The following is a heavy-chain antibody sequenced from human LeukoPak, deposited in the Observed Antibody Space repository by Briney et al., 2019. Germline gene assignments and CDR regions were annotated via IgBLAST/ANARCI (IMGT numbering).Heavy chain of an antibody. CDR2: ISGSSGNT. Sequence: GGSLRLSCAASGFTFSNYAMSWVRQAPGKGLEWVSGISGSSGNTYYADSVKGRFTISRDISRNTLYLQMNSLRAEDTAVYYCAKDTIKVTTIRRVPHYMDVWGKGTTVTISS. D-gene: IGHD5-12*01. CDR1: GFTFSNYA. CDR3: AKDTIKVTTIRRVPHYMDV. V-gene: IGHV3-23*01. J-gene: IGHJ6*03.